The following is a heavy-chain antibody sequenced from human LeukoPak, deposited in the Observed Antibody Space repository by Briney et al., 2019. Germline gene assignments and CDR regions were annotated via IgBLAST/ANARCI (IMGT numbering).Heavy chain of an antibody. J-gene: IGHJ6*03. CDR3: ARAGPTVTYYYYYYMDV. Sequence: SETLSLTCTVSGGSISSYCWSWIRQPPGKGLEWIGYICYSGSTNYNPSLKSRVTISVDTSKNQFSLKLSSVTAADTAVYYCARAGPTVTYYYYYYMDVWGKGTTVTVSS. V-gene: IGHV4-59*01. D-gene: IGHD4-17*01. CDR2: ICYSGST. CDR1: GGSISSYC.